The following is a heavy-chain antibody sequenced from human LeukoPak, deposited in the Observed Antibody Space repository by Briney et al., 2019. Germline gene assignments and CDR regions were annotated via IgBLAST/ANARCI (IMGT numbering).Heavy chain of an antibody. J-gene: IGHJ4*02. V-gene: IGHV3-23*01. CDR3: AKGEFCTSTSCYGEYYFDY. Sequence: QPGGSLRLSCAASGFTFSSYAMSWVRQAPGKGLEWVSAISGSGGSTYYADSVKGRFTISRDNSKNTLYLQMNSLRAEDTAVYYCAKGEFCTSTSCYGEYYFDYWGQGTLVTVSS. CDR1: GFTFSSYA. D-gene: IGHD2-2*01. CDR2: ISGSGGST.